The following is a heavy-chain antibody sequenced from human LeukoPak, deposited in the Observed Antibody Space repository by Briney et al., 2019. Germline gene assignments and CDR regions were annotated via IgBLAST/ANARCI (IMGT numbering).Heavy chain of an antibody. D-gene: IGHD4-11*01. CDR2: IYPGDSAT. CDR1: GYSLTSYW. CDR3: ARLTVTTSYYMDV. J-gene: IGHJ6*03. Sequence: GESLKISCKGSGYSLTSYWIGWVRQMHGKGLEWMGIIYPGDSATRYSPSFQGQVTISADKSLSTAYLQWSSLKASDTAMYYCARLTVTTSYYMDVWGKGTTVSVSS. V-gene: IGHV5-51*01.